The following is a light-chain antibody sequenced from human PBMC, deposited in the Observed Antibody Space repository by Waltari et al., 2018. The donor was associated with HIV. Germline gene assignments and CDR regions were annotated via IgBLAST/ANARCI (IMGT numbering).Light chain of an antibody. Sequence: SYVLAQPPSVSVAPGQTARINCGGNNIGSQSVHWYQQKPGQAPVVVIYYDSDRPSGIPERFSGSNSGNTATLTISRVEAGDESDYYCQVWDSSSDAYVFGTGTKVTVL. CDR3: QVWDSSSDAYV. CDR1: NIGSQS. J-gene: IGLJ1*01. V-gene: IGLV3-21*04. CDR2: YDS.